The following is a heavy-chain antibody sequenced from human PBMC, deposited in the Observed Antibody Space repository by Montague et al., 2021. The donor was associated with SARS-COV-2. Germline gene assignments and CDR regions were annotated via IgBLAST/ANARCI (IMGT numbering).Heavy chain of an antibody. J-gene: IGHJ6*02. CDR3: ARDNYGDWGYYGLDV. D-gene: IGHD4-17*01. Sequence: SETLSLTCTVSGGSIGTYYWTWIRQSPGKGLEWLGYIYYTGSTKYSPSLKSRVTISMDTSRDQLSLKLKSVTAADTAVYYCARDNYGDWGYYGLDVWGQGTTVTVSS. CDR1: GGSIGTYY. V-gene: IGHV4-59*01. CDR2: IYYTGST.